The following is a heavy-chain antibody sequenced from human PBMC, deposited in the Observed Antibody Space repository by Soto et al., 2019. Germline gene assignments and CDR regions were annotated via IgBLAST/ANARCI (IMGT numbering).Heavy chain of an antibody. D-gene: IGHD1-1*01. CDR3: ATGRGGLERQGRFWFDN. J-gene: IGHJ4*02. CDR2: IDYSGST. V-gene: IGHV4-39*01. CDR1: GVSISSSGYY. Sequence: SETLSLTCTVSGVSISSSGYYWGWIRQPPGKGLEWIGSIDYSGSTYYNPSLKSRVTISVDTSKNQFSLKLSSVTAADTAVYYCATGRGGLERQGRFWFDNWGQGTLVTVSS.